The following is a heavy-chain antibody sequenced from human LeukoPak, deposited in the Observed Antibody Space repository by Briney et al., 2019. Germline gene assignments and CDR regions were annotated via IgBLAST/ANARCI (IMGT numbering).Heavy chain of an antibody. V-gene: IGHV3-11*01. CDR2: ISDSAINT. J-gene: IGHJ6*02. CDR3: AAYYGSGSVNYYRGMDI. CDR1: EFTFSDYY. D-gene: IGHD3-10*01. Sequence: PGGSLRLSCEASEFTFSDYYMSWIRQAPGKGLEWISYISDSAINTHYADSVKGRFTISRDNAKKLLVLEMKSLRSEDTAVYHCAAYYGSGSVNYYRGMDIWGQGTTVTVSS.